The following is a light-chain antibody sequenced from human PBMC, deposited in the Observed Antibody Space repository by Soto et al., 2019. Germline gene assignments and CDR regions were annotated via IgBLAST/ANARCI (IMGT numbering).Light chain of an antibody. V-gene: IGLV2-23*02. CDR2: EVS. CDR1: SSDVGIYNL. J-gene: IGLJ3*02. Sequence: QSALTQPASVSGSPGQSITISCTGTSSDVGIYNLVSWYQQHPGKAPKLMIYEVSKRPSGVSNRFSGSKYGNTASLTISGLQPEDEAAYYYCADVGSSNFEWVFGGGTKLTVL. CDR3: CADVGSSNFEWV.